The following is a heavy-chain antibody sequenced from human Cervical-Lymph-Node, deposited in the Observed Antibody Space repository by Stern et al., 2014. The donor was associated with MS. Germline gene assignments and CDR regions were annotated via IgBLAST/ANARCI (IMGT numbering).Heavy chain of an antibody. CDR3: ARDYGDYAFDY. D-gene: IGHD4-17*01. CDR2: IYPGNSDA. J-gene: IGHJ4*02. Sequence: EVQLGRSGAEVKKPGESLKIFCKGSGYSFTANWVARVRQMPGNGLEWRGFIYPGNSDAKYSPSFQGQVTLSADKSISTAYLQWSSLKASDTAMYYCARDYGDYAFDYWGQGTLVTVSS. V-gene: IGHV5-51*01. CDR1: GYSFTANW.